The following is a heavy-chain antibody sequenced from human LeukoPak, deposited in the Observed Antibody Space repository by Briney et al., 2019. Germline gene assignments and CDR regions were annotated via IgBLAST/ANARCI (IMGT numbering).Heavy chain of an antibody. V-gene: IGHV4-4*07. CDR3: ARVSHYYDSSGYYYVRAFDI. Sequence: SETLSLTCTVSGGSISSYYWSWIRQPAGKGLEWIGRISTSGSTNYNPSLKSRVTMSVDTSNNQFSLKLSSVAAADTAVYYCARVSHYYDSSGYYYVRAFDIWGQGTMVTVSS. J-gene: IGHJ3*02. D-gene: IGHD3-22*01. CDR1: GGSISSYY. CDR2: ISTSGST.